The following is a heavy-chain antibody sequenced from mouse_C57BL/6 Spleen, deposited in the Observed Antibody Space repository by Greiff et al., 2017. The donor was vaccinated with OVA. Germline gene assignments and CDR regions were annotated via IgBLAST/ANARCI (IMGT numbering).Heavy chain of an antibody. CDR3: ARNEDYYGSSYPYAMDY. CDR2: IFPGSGST. D-gene: IGHD1-1*01. V-gene: IGHV1-75*01. CDR1: GYTFTDYY. J-gene: IGHJ4*01. Sequence: VQLQQSGPELVKPGASVKISCKASGYTFTDYYINWVKQRPGQGLEWIGWIFPGSGSTYYNEKFKGKATLTVDKSSSTAYMLLSSLTSEDSAVYFCARNEDYYGSSYPYAMDYWGQGTSVTVSS.